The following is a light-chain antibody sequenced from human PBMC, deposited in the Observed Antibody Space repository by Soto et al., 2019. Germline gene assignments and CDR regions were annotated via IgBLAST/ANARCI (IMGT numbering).Light chain of an antibody. V-gene: IGKV4-1*01. Sequence: DIVMTQSPDSLAVSLGERATINCKSSQSVLYSSNNKDYLAWYQQKPGQPPKLVMYWSSTRESGVPDRFSGIRSGTDFTLTISSLQAEDVPFYYCQPYYTSPPTFGQGTKVEIK. CDR1: QSVLYSSNNKDY. CDR3: QPYYTSPPT. CDR2: WSS. J-gene: IGKJ1*01.